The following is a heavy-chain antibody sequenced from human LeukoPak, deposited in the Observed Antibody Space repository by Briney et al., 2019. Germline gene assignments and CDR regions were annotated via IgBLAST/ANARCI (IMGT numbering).Heavy chain of an antibody. CDR2: ISASGGST. CDR3: AKDSRRVGATGGSDL. Sequence: GGSLRLSWAASGFTFSSSAMSWVRQVPGKGLEWVSGISASGGSTSYADSVRGRFTISRDNSKNTLYVQMNSLRDEDTAVYYCAKDSRRVGATGGSDLWGQGTLVTVSS. CDR1: GFTFSSSA. V-gene: IGHV3-23*01. J-gene: IGHJ5*02. D-gene: IGHD1-26*01.